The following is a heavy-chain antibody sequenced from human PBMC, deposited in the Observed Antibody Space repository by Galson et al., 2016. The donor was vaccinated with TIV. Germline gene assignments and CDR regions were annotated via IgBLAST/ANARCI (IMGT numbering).Heavy chain of an antibody. V-gene: IGHV3-23*01. J-gene: IGHJ4*02. D-gene: IGHD3-10*02. CDR1: GFTFSSYT. CDR3: ARDLLSRYIRSY. CDR2: ISGRGERT. Sequence: SLRLSCAASGFTFSSYTMIWVRQAPGKGLEWLATISGRGERTFYADSVKGRFTISRDNSKNTVYLKMNSLRAEDTAVYFCARDLLSRYIRSYRGKGSRVTV.